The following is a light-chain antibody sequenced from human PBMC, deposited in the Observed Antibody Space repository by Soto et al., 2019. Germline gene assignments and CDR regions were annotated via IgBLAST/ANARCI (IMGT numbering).Light chain of an antibody. CDR3: QQRKYWPPIT. J-gene: IGKJ5*01. V-gene: IGKV3-11*01. Sequence: ETVLTQSPATLSLSPGERATLSCRASQNVDIYVAWYQQEPGQAPRLLIYDATNRATGIPARFSGSGSGTDFTLTISSLEPEDFAVYYCQQRKYWPPITFGQGTRLETK. CDR1: QNVDIY. CDR2: DAT.